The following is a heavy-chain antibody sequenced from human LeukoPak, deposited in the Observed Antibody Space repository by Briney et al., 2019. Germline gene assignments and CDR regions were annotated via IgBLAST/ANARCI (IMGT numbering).Heavy chain of an antibody. D-gene: IGHD3-3*01. CDR3: ARGWEGAYYDFWSGYRYNWFDP. CDR1: GGSISSGSYY. Sequence: SETLSLTCTVSGGSISSGSYYWSWIRQPPGKGLEWIGYIYYSGSTNYNPSLKSRVTISVDTSKNQFSLKLSSVTAADTAVYYCARGWEGAYYDFWSGYRYNWFDPWGQGTLVTVSS. CDR2: IYYSGST. J-gene: IGHJ5*02. V-gene: IGHV4-61*01.